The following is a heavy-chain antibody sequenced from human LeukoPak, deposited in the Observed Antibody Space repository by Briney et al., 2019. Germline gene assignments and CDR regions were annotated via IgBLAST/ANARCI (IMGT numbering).Heavy chain of an antibody. J-gene: IGHJ3*02. D-gene: IGHD5-24*01. V-gene: IGHV4-59*01. CDR2: IYYSGST. CDR3: AGRLWRRDGYNLSAFDI. CDR1: GGSISSSY. Sequence: SETLSLTCTVSGGSISSSYWSWIRQPPGKGLERIGYIYYSGSTNYNPSLKSRVTISVDTSKNQFSLKLSSVTAADTAVYYCAGRLWRRDGYNLSAFDIWGQGTMVTVSS.